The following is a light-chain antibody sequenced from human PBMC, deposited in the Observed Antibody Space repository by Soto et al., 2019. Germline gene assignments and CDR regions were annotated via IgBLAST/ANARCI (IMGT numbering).Light chain of an antibody. CDR1: NSDVGGYNY. Sequence: QSVLTQPASVSGSPGQSITIPCTGTNSDVGGYNYVSWYQHHPGKAPKLMIYEVFNRPPGVSSRFSGSKSGSTASLTISGLQAEDEADYYCSSYTTTNTLYVFGTGTKVTVL. CDR2: EVF. V-gene: IGLV2-14*01. CDR3: SSYTTTNTLYV. J-gene: IGLJ1*01.